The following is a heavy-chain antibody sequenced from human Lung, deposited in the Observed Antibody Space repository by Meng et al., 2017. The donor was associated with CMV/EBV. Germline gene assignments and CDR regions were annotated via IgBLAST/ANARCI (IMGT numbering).Heavy chain of an antibody. Sequence: SETLSLTCTVSGGSISSSSHYWGWIRQPPGKGLEWIATIYYNGGTSYNPSLKSRVTTSLDTSKNQFSLKLNSVTAADTAVYYCATTSSGWFNYFDSWGQGTLVTVSS. D-gene: IGHD6-19*01. V-gene: IGHV4-39*01. CDR3: ATTSSGWFNYFDS. CDR1: GGSISSSSHY. J-gene: IGHJ4*02. CDR2: IYYNGGT.